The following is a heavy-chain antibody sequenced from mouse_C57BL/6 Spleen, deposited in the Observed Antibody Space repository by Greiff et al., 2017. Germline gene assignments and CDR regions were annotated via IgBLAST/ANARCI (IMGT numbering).Heavy chain of an antibody. CDR3: AIHDYDAMDY. J-gene: IGHJ4*01. V-gene: IGHV5-4*01. CDR2: ISDGGSYT. D-gene: IGHD1-2*01. CDR1: GFTFSSYA. Sequence: EVQVVESGGGLVKPGGSLKLSCAASGFTFSSYAMSWVRQTPEQRLEWVATISDGGSYTYYPDNVKGRFTISRDNAKNNLYLQMSHLKSEDTAMYYCAIHDYDAMDYWGQGTSVTVSS.